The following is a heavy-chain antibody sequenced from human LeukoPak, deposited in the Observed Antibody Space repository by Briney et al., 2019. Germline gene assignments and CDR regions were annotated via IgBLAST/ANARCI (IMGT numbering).Heavy chain of an antibody. CDR2: ISYDGSNK. J-gene: IGHJ4*02. CDR1: GCTFSSYA. CDR3: ARDLLHTYYYGSGSYGFDY. V-gene: IGHV3-30-3*01. Sequence: WGSLRLSCAASGCTFSSYAMHWVRQAPGKGLEWVAVISYDGSNKYYADSVKGRFTISRDNSKNTLYLQMNSLRAEDTAVYYCARDLLHTYYYGSGSYGFDYWGQGTLVTVSS. D-gene: IGHD3-10*01.